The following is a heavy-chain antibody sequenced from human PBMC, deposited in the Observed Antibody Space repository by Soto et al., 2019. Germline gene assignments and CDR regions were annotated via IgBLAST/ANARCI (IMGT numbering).Heavy chain of an antibody. Sequence: RSLTCTVSGGSISSYYWSWIRQPPGKGLEWIGDIYYSGSTNYNPSLKSRVTISVDTSKNQFSLKLSSVTAADTAVYYCARKRTSGWYYYFDYWGQGTLVTVSS. CDR1: GGSISSYY. V-gene: IGHV4-59*01. CDR3: ARKRTSGWYYYFDY. J-gene: IGHJ4*02. D-gene: IGHD6-19*01. CDR2: IYYSGST.